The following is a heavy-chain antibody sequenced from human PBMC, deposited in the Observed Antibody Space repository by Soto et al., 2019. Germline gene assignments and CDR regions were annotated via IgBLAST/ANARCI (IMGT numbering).Heavy chain of an antibody. CDR2: INDDGSST. J-gene: IGHJ4*02. Sequence: PGGSLRLSCAASGFPFSMYWMHWVRQVPGKGPEWVSRINDDGSSTNYADSVKGRFTISRDNAKNTLYLQMNDLRAEDTAVYYCTRGPRSTSTGTGAFWGQGTLVTVSS. D-gene: IGHD1-1*01. CDR3: TRGPRSTSTGTGAF. V-gene: IGHV3-74*01. CDR1: GFPFSMYW.